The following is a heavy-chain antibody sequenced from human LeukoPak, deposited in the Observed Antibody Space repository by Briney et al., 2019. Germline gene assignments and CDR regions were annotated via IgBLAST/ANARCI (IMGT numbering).Heavy chain of an antibody. CDR3: ARVYYDILTGRDY. V-gene: IGHV1-2*02. D-gene: IGHD3-9*01. Sequence: GASVKVSCKASGYTFTGYYMHWVRQAPGQGLERMGWINPNSGGTNYAQKFQGRVTMTRDTSISTAYMELSRLRSDDTAVYYCARVYYDILTGRDYWGQGTLVTVSS. CDR1: GYTFTGYY. J-gene: IGHJ4*02. CDR2: INPNSGGT.